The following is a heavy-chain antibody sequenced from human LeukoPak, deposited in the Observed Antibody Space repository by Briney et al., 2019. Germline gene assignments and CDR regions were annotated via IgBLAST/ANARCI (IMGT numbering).Heavy chain of an antibody. V-gene: IGHV1-18*04. CDR3: ARDRSGSYQTNYYYYGMDV. Sequence: PVASVKVSCKASGYTFTGYYMHWVRQAPGQGLEWMGWISAYNGNTNYAQKLQGRVTMTTDTSTSTAYMELRGLRSDDTAVYYCARDRSGSYQTNYYYYGMDVWGQGTTVTVSS. CDR1: GYTFTGYY. CDR2: ISAYNGNT. D-gene: IGHD1-26*01. J-gene: IGHJ6*02.